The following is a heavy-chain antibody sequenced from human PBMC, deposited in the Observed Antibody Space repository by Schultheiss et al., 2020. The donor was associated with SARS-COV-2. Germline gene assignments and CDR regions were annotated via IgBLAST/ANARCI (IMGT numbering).Heavy chain of an antibody. V-gene: IGHV1-69*13. D-gene: IGHD3-22*01. Sequence: SVKVSCKASGYTFTSYGISWVRQAPGQGLEWMGGIIPILGTANYAQKFQGRVTITADESTSTVYMEVSSLRSEDTAVYYCARDHHFYDSSGYPNWFDPWGQGTLVTVSS. J-gene: IGHJ5*02. CDR2: IIPILGTA. CDR3: ARDHHFYDSSGYPNWFDP. CDR1: GYTFTSYG.